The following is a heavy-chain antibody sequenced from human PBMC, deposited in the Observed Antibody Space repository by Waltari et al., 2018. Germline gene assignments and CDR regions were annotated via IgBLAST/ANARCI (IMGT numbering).Heavy chain of an antibody. CDR3: ARDWDMVRGVIDAFDI. J-gene: IGHJ3*02. V-gene: IGHV3-33*01. D-gene: IGHD3-10*01. Sequence: QVQLVESGGGVVQPGRSLRLSCAASGFTFSSSGMPWVRQAPGKGLEWVAVIWYDGSNKYYADSVKGRFTISRDNSKNTLYLQMNSLRAEDTAVYYCARDWDMVRGVIDAFDIWGQGTMVTVSS. CDR1: GFTFSSSG. CDR2: IWYDGSNK.